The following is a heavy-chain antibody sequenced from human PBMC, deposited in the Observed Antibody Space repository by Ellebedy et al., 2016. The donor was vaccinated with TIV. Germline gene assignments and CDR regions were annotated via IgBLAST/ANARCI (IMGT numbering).Heavy chain of an antibody. CDR2: IYYSGST. Sequence: SETLSLTCTVSGGSISSGDYYWSWIRQPPGKGLEWIGYIYYSGSTYYNPSLKSRVTISVDTSKNQFSLKLNSVTAADTAVYYCARMGSRMYDFWSGYYSKGPFDYWGQGTLVTVSS. D-gene: IGHD3-3*01. V-gene: IGHV4-30-4*01. CDR1: GGSISSGDYY. J-gene: IGHJ4*02. CDR3: ARMGSRMYDFWSGYYSKGPFDY.